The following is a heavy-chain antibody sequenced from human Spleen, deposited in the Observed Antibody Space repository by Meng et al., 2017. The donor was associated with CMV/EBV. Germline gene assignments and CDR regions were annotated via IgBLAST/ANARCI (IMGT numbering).Heavy chain of an antibody. CDR2: INPNSGGT. D-gene: IGHD2-15*01. Sequence: GESLKISCAASGYAFTDYYMHWVRQAPGQGLEWMGWINPNSGGTNYAQKFQGRVTMTRDTSISTAYMELSSLRSDDTAVYFCASLNMGRDDYWGQGALVTVSS. V-gene: IGHV1-2*02. CDR1: GYAFTDYY. CDR3: ASLNMGRDDY. J-gene: IGHJ4*02.